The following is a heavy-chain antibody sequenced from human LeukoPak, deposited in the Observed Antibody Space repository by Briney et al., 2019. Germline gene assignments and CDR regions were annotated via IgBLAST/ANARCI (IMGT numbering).Heavy chain of an antibody. CDR2: INIYNLDT. Sequence: ASVTVSFKASGYPFTSYGISWVRQAPGQGGEGMGWINIYNLDTKYAQKFQGRVTVTTDISTATAYMELRSLRSDDTAVYYCARRHGFYHYMDVWGKGTTVAVSS. J-gene: IGHJ6*03. V-gene: IGHV1-18*01. CDR3: ARRHGFYHYMDV. D-gene: IGHD3-10*01. CDR1: GYPFTSYG.